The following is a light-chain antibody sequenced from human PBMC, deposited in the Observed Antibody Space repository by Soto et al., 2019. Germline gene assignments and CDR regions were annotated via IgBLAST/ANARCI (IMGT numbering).Light chain of an antibody. J-gene: IGLJ1*01. CDR1: SSDVGGYNY. Sequence: QSALTQPASVSGSPGQSITLSCTGTSSDVGGYNYVSWYQQHPGKAPQLMIFDVNNRPSGVSNRFSGSKSGNTASLTISGLQAEDEADYYCCSYTSSSTYVFGTGTKLTGL. CDR3: CSYTSSSTYV. V-gene: IGLV2-14*01. CDR2: DVN.